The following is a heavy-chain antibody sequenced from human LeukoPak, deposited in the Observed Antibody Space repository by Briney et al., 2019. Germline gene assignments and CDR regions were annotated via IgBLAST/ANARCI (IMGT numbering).Heavy chain of an antibody. V-gene: IGHV3-7*05. J-gene: IGHJ4*02. CDR1: GFTFSSYW. CDR2: TKQDGSDK. D-gene: IGHD6-19*01. Sequence: GGSLRLSCAASGFTFSSYWMSWVRQAPGKGLQWVANTKQDGSDKYYVDSVKGRFTISRDNAKNSLNLQMNTLRAEDTAVYYCAKRGGGSSGYYMYFDYWGQGAPVTVSS. CDR3: AKRGGGSSGYYMYFDY.